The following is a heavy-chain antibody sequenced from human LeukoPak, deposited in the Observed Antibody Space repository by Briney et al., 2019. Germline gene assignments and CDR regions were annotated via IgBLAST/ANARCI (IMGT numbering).Heavy chain of an antibody. CDR2: MNPNSGGT. CDR3: ARDLETYGSGSYSEPDS. D-gene: IGHD3-10*01. CDR1: GYPFTGYY. V-gene: IGHV1-2*02. J-gene: IGHJ5*01. Sequence: ASVKVSCKASGYPFTGYYMHWVRQAPGQGFEWMGCMNPNSGGTNYAQRFQGRVTMTRDMSITTAYMELSRLSFDDTAVYYCARDLETYGSGSYSEPDSWGQGTLVTVSS.